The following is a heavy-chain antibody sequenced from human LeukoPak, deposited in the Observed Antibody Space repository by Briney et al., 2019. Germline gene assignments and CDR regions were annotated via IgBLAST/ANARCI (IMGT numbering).Heavy chain of an antibody. D-gene: IGHD6-19*01. V-gene: IGHV1-69*13. CDR2: IIPILRTA. Sequence: ASVKVSCKASGFSFSNCGFTWVRQAPGQGLQWMGGIIPILRTANYAQKFQGRVTITADESTSTAYMELTSLTSEDTAVYYCASHRESNGWFVNYWGQGTLVTVSA. J-gene: IGHJ4*02. CDR1: GFSFSNCG. CDR3: ASHRESNGWFVNY.